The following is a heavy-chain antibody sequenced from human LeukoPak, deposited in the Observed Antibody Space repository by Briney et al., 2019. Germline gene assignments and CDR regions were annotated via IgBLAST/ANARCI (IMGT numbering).Heavy chain of an antibody. J-gene: IGHJ3*02. CDR2: INPSGGST. Sequence: GASVKVSCKVSGYTFTNFYMQWVRQAPGQGLEWMGIINPSGGSTSYAQKFQGRITMTRDMSTSIVYMELSSLRYEDTAVYYCARGGGAGSYYKTGNAFDIWGQGTMVTVSS. V-gene: IGHV1-46*01. D-gene: IGHD3-10*01. CDR1: GYTFTNFY. CDR3: ARGGGAGSYYKTGNAFDI.